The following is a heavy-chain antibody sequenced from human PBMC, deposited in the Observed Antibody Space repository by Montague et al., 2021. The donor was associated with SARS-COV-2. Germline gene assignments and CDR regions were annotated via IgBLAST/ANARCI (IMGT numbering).Heavy chain of an antibody. CDR1: GFSFSNYA. CDR2: ISGSGDIT. V-gene: IGHV3-23*01. Sequence: SLRLSCAASGFSFSNYAMSWVRQAPGKGLGWVSPISGSGDITHYADSVKGRFTISRDNSKNTLYLQMNSLRAEDTAVYYCAKEAVYSSSWEYFDYWGQGTLVTVSS. CDR3: AKEAVYSSSWEYFDY. J-gene: IGHJ4*02. D-gene: IGHD6-13*01.